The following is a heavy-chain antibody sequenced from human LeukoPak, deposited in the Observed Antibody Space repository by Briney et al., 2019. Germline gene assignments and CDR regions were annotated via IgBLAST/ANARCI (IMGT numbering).Heavy chain of an antibody. V-gene: IGHV4-31*03. Sequence: SQTLSLTCTVSGGSISSGGYYWSWIRQHPGKGLEWIGYIYYSGSTYYNPSLKSRVTISVDTSKNQFSLKLSSVTAADTAVYYCAVIVATMMRPSWFDPWGQGTLVTVSS. CDR2: IYYSGST. CDR1: GGSISSGGYY. J-gene: IGHJ5*02. D-gene: IGHD5-12*01. CDR3: AVIVATMMRPSWFDP.